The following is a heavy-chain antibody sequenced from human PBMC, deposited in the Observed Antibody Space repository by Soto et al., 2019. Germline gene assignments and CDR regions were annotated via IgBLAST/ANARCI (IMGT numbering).Heavy chain of an antibody. J-gene: IGHJ3*02. CDR3: ARHRDSSGDDAFDI. CDR2: IYYSGST. CDR1: GGSISSSSYY. V-gene: IGHV4-39*01. Sequence: PSETLSLTCTVSGGSISSSSYYWGWIRQPPGKGLEWIGSIYYSGSTYYNPSLKSRVTISVDTSKNQFSLKLSSVTAADTAVYYCARHRDSSGDDAFDIWGQGTMVTVS. D-gene: IGHD6-19*01.